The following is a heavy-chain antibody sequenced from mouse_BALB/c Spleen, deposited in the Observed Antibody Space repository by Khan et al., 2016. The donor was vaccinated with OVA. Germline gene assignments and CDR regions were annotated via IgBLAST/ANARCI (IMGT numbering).Heavy chain of an antibody. Sequence: EVKLEESGPGLVKPSQSLSLTCTVTGYSITSGYAWNWIRQFPGNKLEWMGYISYSGGTSYNPSHKSRISITRDTYKNQFFLQLNSVTTEDTANYYCARANYYGYYFDYWGQGTTLTVSS. CDR1: GYSITSGYA. J-gene: IGHJ2*01. D-gene: IGHD1-1*01. V-gene: IGHV3-2*02. CDR3: ARANYYGYYFDY. CDR2: ISYSGGT.